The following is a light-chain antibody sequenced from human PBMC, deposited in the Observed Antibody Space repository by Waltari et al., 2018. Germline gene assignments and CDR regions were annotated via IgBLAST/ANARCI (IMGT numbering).Light chain of an antibody. J-gene: IGLJ3*02. CDR2: LEDSGNY. Sequence: QPVLTQSSSTSASLGSSVKLTCTLDSVPSTSIIAWHHQQAGKAPRYLMKLEDSGNYNKGSGVPDRFSGSSSGADRYLAIFNLQSEDEADYYCETWDSNTRVFGGGTKLTVL. V-gene: IGLV4-60*03. CDR3: ETWDSNTRV. CDR1: SVPSTSI.